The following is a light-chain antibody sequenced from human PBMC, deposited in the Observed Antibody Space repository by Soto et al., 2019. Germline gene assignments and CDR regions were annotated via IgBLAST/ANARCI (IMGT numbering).Light chain of an antibody. CDR1: QSVSTNF. CDR2: GAS. CDR3: QQYGRTSWT. J-gene: IGKJ1*01. Sequence: EIVLTQSPGTLSLSPGEGATLSCRASQSVSTNFFAWYQQKPGQAPRLLIYGASTRATGIPDRFSGSGSGTDFTLTISRVEAEDFAVYCCQQYGRTSWTFGQGTKVEIK. V-gene: IGKV3-20*01.